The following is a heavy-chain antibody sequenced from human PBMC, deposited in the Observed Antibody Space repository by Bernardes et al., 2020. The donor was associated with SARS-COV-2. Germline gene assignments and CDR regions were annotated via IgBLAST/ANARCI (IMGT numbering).Heavy chain of an antibody. V-gene: IGHV3-74*01. Sequence: GGSLRLSRAASGFTFSNSWMHWVRQTPEQGLVWVSRLNGDGSSTNYADSVKGRFSISRDNAKNTVYLQMNSLRVEDTALYYCVRGSGNYYFDVWGQGILVTVSS. CDR2: LNGDGSST. J-gene: IGHJ4*02. CDR3: VRGSGNYYFDV. CDR1: GFTFSNSW. D-gene: IGHD1-26*01.